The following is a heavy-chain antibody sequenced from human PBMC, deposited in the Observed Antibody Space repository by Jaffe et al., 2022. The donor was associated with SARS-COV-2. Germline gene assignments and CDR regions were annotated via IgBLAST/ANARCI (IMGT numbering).Heavy chain of an antibody. CDR1: GYSISSGYY. J-gene: IGHJ2*01. D-gene: IGHD2-2*01. CDR2: IYHSGST. CDR3: ARVNIVVVPAAMDHNWKLGYFDL. V-gene: IGHV4-38-2*02. Sequence: QVQLQESGPGLVKPSETLSLTCTVSGYSISSGYYWGWIRQPPGKGLEWIGSIYHSGSTYYNPSLKSRVTISVDTSKNQFSLKLSSVTAADTAVYYCARVNIVVVPAAMDHNWKLGYFDLWGRGTLVTVSS.